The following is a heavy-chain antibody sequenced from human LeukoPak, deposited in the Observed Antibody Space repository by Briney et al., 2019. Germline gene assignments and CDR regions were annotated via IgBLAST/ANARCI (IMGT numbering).Heavy chain of an antibody. CDR2: MNPNSGNT. D-gene: IGHD6-13*01. CDR3: ARDRGSSWDLDY. J-gene: IGHJ4*02. Sequence: ASVKVSCKASGYTFTSYDINWVRQATGQGLEWMGWMNPNSGNTGYAQKFQGRVTITADKSTSTAYMELSSLRSEDTAVYYCARDRGSSWDLDYWGQGTLVTVSS. V-gene: IGHV1-8*01. CDR1: GYTFTSYD.